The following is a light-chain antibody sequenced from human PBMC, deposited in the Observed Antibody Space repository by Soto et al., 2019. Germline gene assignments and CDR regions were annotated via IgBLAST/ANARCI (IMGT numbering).Light chain of an antibody. CDR1: QSVSSNY. CDR2: GTS. CDR3: QQYGSSPKT. V-gene: IGKV3-20*01. J-gene: IGKJ3*01. Sequence: EIVLPQSPGTLSLSPGERATLSCRASQSVSSNYLAWYQQKPGQAPRLLIYGTSTRTTGIPDRFSGSGSGTDFTLTVSRLEPEDFAVYYWQQYGSSPKTFGPGTKVEVK.